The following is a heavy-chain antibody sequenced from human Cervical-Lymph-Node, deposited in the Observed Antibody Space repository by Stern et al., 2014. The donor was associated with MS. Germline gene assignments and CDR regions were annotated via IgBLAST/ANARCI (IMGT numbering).Heavy chain of an antibody. CDR3: ARARVGDYARSPHLDS. Sequence: EVQLGESGGGLVKPGESLRLSCDASGFTFSHYSINWVRQAPGKGLEWISSISNNSTHTYYADSVEARFTISRDSAKDSVSLHMVSLRAEDTAVYYCARARVGDYARSPHLDSWGQGTLVTVSS. D-gene: IGHD4-17*01. CDR2: ISNNSTHT. J-gene: IGHJ4*02. CDR1: GFTFSHYS. V-gene: IGHV3-21*01.